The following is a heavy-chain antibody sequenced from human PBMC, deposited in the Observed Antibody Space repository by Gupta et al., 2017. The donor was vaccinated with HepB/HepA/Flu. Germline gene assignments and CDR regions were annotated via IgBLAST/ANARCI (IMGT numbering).Heavy chain of an antibody. Sequence: QVQLVQSGAEVKKPGSSVKVSCKASGGTFSSSAISWAPPAPGQGLEWMGRIIPILGIANYAQKFQGRVTITADKSTSTAYMELSSLRSEDTAVYYCARDSPHPMFVVVVAATRWDYYYGMDVWGQGPTVTVSS. CDR2: IIPILGIA. CDR3: ARDSPHPMFVVVVAATRWDYYYGMDV. CDR1: GGTFSSSA. V-gene: IGHV1-69*04. D-gene: IGHD2-15*01. J-gene: IGHJ6*02.